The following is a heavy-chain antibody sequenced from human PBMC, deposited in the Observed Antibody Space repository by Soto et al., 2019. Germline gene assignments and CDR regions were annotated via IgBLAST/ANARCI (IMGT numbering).Heavy chain of an antibody. CDR1: NYTFITYG. CDR3: ARDTSFYFDN. J-gene: IGHJ4*02. V-gene: IGHV1-18*01. CDR2: ITPYNGNT. Sequence: SLQVSCTPSNYTFITYGITWVRQAPGQGLEWVGWITPYNGNTNYGQNFQGRVTMTADTSTSTAYMELRSLTTDDTAGDDCARDTSFYFDNWGKGTRVTV. D-gene: IGHD1-1*01.